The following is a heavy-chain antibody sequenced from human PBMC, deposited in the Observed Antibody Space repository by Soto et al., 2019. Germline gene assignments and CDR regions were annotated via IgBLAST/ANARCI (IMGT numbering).Heavy chain of an antibody. V-gene: IGHV3-15*07. D-gene: IGHD3-22*01. CDR2: IKSKTDGGTT. Sequence: GGSLRLSCAASGFTFTNAWINWVRQAPGKGLEWVGRIKSKTDGGTTDYAEPVKGRFAISRDDSNNMVYLQMNSLKIEDMAVYYFTTDSYSTIIIVRFDYWGHGTLVTVS. J-gene: IGHJ4*01. CDR1: GFTFTNAW. CDR3: TTDSYSTIIIVRFDY.